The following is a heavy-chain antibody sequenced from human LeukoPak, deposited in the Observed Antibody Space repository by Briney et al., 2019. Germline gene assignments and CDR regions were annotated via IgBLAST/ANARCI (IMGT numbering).Heavy chain of an antibody. Sequence: SETLSLTCAVYGGSFSGYYWSWIRQPPGKGLEWIGEINHSGSTNYNPSLKSRVTISVDTSKNQFSLKLSSVAAADTAVYYCARDRDYVWARSFLFDPWGQGTLVTVSS. J-gene: IGHJ5*02. CDR1: GGSFSGYY. CDR3: ARDRDYVWARSFLFDP. CDR2: INHSGST. D-gene: IGHD3-16*01. V-gene: IGHV4-34*01.